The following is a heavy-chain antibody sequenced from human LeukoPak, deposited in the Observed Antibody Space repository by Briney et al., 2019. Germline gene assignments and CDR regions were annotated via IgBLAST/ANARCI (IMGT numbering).Heavy chain of an antibody. J-gene: IGHJ4*02. CDR2: IYHSGRT. CDR3: ARGLYIAVAGWGPWELPPAGHDY. CDR1: GGSISSSNW. V-gene: IGHV4-4*02. D-gene: IGHD6-19*01. Sequence: SGTLSLTCAVSGGSISSSNWWTWVRPPPGKGLEWIGEIYHSGRTNYNPSLKSRVTISVDKSKNQFSLKLSSVAAADTAVYYCARGLYIAVAGWGPWELPPAGHDYWGQGTLVTVSS.